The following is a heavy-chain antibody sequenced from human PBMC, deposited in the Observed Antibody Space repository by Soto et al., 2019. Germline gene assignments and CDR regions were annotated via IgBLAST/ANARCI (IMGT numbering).Heavy chain of an antibody. CDR1: GLTFSKYW. D-gene: IGHD5-12*01. V-gene: IGHV3-7*03. CDR2: IKHDGSEQ. CDR3: ASVPGSPGYHGLDV. Sequence: EVQLVESGGGLVQPGGSLRLSCAACGLTFSKYWMTWVRQAPGKGLEWVANIKHDGSEQYYVGSVKGRFAISRDNAKNSLFLQMNSLRAEDTAVYYCASVPGSPGYHGLDVWGQGTTVTVSS. J-gene: IGHJ6*02.